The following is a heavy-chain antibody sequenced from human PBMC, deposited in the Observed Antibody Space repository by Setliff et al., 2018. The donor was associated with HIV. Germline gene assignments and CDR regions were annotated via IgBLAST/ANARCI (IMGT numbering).Heavy chain of an antibody. D-gene: IGHD2-15*01. CDR2: IYSTGST. CDR1: GGSISSGSFY. Sequence: PSETLSLTCNVSGGSISSGSFYWSWIRQPAGKGLEWIGHIYSTGSTTYNPSLKSRVSISEDTSKNQFSLKLNSVTAADTALYYCATTRRYCSGGSCYPDFWGQGTLVTVSS. CDR3: ATTRRYCSGGSCYPDF. J-gene: IGHJ4*02. V-gene: IGHV4-61*09.